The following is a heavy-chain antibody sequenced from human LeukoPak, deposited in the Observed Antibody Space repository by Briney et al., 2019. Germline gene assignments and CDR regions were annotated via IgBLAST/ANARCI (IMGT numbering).Heavy chain of an antibody. CDR2: IKSKTDGGTK. D-gene: IGHD3-3*01. CDR3: TTDSYYVFWSGYFVSY. J-gene: IGHJ4*02. V-gene: IGHV3-15*05. Sequence: NPAGSLTLSCAASRFTLSNAWMKWVRQAPGKGLEWVGRIKSKTDGGTKDYAAPVQGRFTISRDDSNNTVYLQMNSLKTEYTAVYYCTTDSYYVFWSGYFVSYWGQGTLVTVSS. CDR1: RFTLSNAW.